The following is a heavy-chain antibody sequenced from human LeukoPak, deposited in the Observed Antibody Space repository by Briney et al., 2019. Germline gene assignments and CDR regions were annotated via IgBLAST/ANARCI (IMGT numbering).Heavy chain of an antibody. D-gene: IGHD3-10*01. CDR2: ISGGSDTT. V-gene: IGHV3-23*01. J-gene: IGHJ4*02. CDR1: GFTFSSFA. Sequence: PGGSLRLSCAASGFTFSSFAIPWVRQAPGKGLEWVSSISGGSDTTFYADSVKGRFTVSRDNSKNTLYLQMNSLRAEDTAVYYCAPPRFDSGRGWGPGTLVTVSS. CDR3: APPRFDSGRG.